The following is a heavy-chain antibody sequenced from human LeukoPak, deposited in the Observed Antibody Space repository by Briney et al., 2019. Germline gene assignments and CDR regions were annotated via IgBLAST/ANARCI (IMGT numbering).Heavy chain of an antibody. J-gene: IGHJ4*02. D-gene: IGHD6-13*01. CDR1: GYSFTSYW. CDR2: IYPGDSDT. Sequence: GESLKISCKGSGYSFTSYWIGWVRQMPGKGLEWMGIIYPGDSDTRYSPSFQGQVTISADKSISTAYLQWSSLKASDTAMYYCARRAFSSSWYLSIVFDYWGQGTLVTVSS. V-gene: IGHV5-51*01. CDR3: ARRAFSSSWYLSIVFDY.